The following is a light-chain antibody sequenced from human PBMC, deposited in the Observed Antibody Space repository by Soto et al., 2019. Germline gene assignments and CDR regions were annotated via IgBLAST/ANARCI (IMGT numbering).Light chain of an antibody. V-gene: IGKV1-5*03. J-gene: IGKJ1*01. Sequence: DLQMTHSPSTLSASVGDRVTITCLASQSISSWLAWYQQKPGKAPKLLIYKASSLESGVPSRFSGSGSGTEFTLTISSLQPDDFATYYCQQYNSYSGTFGQGTKVDIK. CDR1: QSISSW. CDR2: KAS. CDR3: QQYNSYSGT.